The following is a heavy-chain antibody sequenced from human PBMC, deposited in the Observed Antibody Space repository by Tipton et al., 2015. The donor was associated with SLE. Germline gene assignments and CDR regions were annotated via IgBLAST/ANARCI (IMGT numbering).Heavy chain of an antibody. J-gene: IGHJ5*02. CDR2: IYNSGST. CDR3: ARGQHQLGRFDP. Sequence: TLSLTCTVSGGSFSSYYWGWIRQPAGKGLEWIGRIYNSGSTNYNPPLKSRVTMSVDTSKNQFSLKLNSVTAADTAVYYCARGQHQLGRFDPWGQGTLVTVSS. V-gene: IGHV4-4*07. D-gene: IGHD1-1*01. CDR1: GGSFSSYY.